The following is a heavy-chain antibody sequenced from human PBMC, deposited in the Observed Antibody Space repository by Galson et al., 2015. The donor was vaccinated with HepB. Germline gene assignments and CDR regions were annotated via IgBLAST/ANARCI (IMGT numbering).Heavy chain of an antibody. CDR2: IHPGDSDT. CDR1: GYTSTNYW. V-gene: IGHV5-51*01. Sequence: QSGAEVKKPGESLKISCKGPGYTSTNYWIGWVRQIPGKGLEWLGIIHPGDSDTRYSPSIQRQVTISADMSADMSITTAYLQWSSLKATDTAIYYCARPRPAGDVFDIWGQGTMVTVSS. J-gene: IGHJ3*02. CDR3: ARPRPAGDVFDI.